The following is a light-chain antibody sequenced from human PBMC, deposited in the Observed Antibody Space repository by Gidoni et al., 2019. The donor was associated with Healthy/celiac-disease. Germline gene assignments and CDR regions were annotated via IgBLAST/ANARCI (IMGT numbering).Light chain of an antibody. CDR3: QQYGSSPPLT. CDR2: GAS. V-gene: IGKV3-20*01. Sequence: EIVLTQSPGTLSLSPGERATLSCRASQSVSSSYLAWYQQKPGQAPRLLIYGASSRATGIPDRLSGSGSGTEFTLTISRLEPEDFAVYYCQQYGSSPPLTFGGGTKVEIK. J-gene: IGKJ4*01. CDR1: QSVSSSY.